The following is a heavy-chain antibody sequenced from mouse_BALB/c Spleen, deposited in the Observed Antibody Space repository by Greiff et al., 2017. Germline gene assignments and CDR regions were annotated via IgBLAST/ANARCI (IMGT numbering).Heavy chain of an antibody. Sequence: EVMLVESGGDLVKPGGSLKLSCAASGFTFSSYGMSWVRQTPDKRLEWVATISSGGSYTYYPDSVKGRFTISRDNAKNTLYLQMSSLKSEDTAMYSCARQSITTAHYVDYWGQGTTLTVSS. CDR1: GFTFSSYG. CDR2: ISSGGSYT. D-gene: IGHD1-2*01. CDR3: ARQSITTAHYVDY. V-gene: IGHV5-6*02. J-gene: IGHJ2*01.